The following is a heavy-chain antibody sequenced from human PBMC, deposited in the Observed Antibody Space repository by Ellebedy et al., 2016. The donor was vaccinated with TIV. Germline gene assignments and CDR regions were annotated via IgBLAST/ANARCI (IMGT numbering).Heavy chain of an antibody. Sequence: GGSLRLSXAASGFTFSSSTMNWVRQAPGKGLEWVSYIDSSSSTIYYADSVKGRFTISRDNAKNSLYLQMNSLRAEDTAVYYCARRFDCWGQGTLVTVSS. J-gene: IGHJ4*02. CDR2: IDSSSSTI. CDR1: GFTFSSST. CDR3: ARRFDC. V-gene: IGHV3-48*01. D-gene: IGHD5-24*01.